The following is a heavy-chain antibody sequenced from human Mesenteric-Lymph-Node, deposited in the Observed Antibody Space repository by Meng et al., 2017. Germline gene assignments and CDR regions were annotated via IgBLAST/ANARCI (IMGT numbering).Heavy chain of an antibody. CDR1: GGSTSSSSYY. CDR3: ARDPQWFGERYFDY. V-gene: IGHV4-39*07. CDR2: IYFSGIT. Sequence: SETLSLTCTVSGGSTSSSSYYWGWSRQPPGKGLEWIGSIYFSGITYYNPSLKSRVTISVDTSKSQFSLKLSSVTAADTAVYYCARDPQWFGERYFDYWGQGTPVTVSS. D-gene: IGHD3-10*01. J-gene: IGHJ4*02.